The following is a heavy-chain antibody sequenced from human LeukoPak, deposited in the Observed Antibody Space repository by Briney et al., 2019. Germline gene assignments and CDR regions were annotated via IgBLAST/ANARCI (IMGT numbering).Heavy chain of an antibody. CDR1: GFIFSSYA. CDR2: LSSNGDNT. J-gene: IGHJ3*02. Sequence: PGGSLRLSCAASGFIFSSYAMHWVRQAPGKGLEYVSALSSNGDNTFYASSVKGRFTISRDNSKNTLYLQMGNLRADDMAVYYCARKVAQGPLDIWGRGTMVTVSS. CDR3: ARKVAQGPLDI. V-gene: IGHV3-64*01. D-gene: IGHD2-15*01.